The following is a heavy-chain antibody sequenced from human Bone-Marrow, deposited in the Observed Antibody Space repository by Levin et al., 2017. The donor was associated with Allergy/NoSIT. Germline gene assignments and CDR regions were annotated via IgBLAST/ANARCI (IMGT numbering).Heavy chain of an antibody. CDR1: GFSMSTNY. V-gene: IGHV3-53*01. CDR3: ASDWPFGSGPSDAFDL. D-gene: IGHD3-10*01. Sequence: GGSLRLSCTASGFSMSTNYMSWVRQAPGKGLEWVSLIYTAGATYYADSVKGRFTISRDTSNNTLFLQMNRLSAEDTAVYYCASDWPFGSGPSDAFDLWGPGTMVTVSS. J-gene: IGHJ3*01. CDR2: IYTAGAT.